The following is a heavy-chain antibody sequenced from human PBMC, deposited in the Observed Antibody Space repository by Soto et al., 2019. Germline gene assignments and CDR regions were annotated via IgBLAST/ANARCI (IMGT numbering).Heavy chain of an antibody. D-gene: IGHD2-15*01. J-gene: IGHJ4*02. CDR2: IDYNGAT. CDR3: GKVLVGATGHTDSDS. Sequence: PSETLSLTCSVSGGSINSNDYYWGWIRQPPRKGLEWIGNIDYNGATYYNPSLKSRVTVSKDTSKNQFSLKLTSVTAADTALYYCGKVLVGATGHTDSDSWGQGTLVTVSS. CDR1: GGSINSNDYY. V-gene: IGHV4-39*01.